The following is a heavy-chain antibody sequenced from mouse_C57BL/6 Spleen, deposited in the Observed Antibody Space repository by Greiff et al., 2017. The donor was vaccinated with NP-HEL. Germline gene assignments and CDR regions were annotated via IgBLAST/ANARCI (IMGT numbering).Heavy chain of an antibody. Sequence: EVQRVESGAELVRPGASVKLSCTASGFNIKDDYMHWVKQRPEQGLEWIGWIDPENGDTEYASKFQGKATITADTSSNTAYLQLSSLTSEDTAVYYCTTRFDYWGQGTTLTVSS. CDR2: IDPENGDT. CDR1: GFNIKDDY. J-gene: IGHJ2*01. CDR3: TTRFDY. V-gene: IGHV14-4*01.